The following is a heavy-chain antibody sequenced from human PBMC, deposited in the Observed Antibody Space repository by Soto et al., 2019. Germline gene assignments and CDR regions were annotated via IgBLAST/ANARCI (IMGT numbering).Heavy chain of an antibody. CDR3: AKSRRYCTPTTCPPYFGMDV. CDR1: GFTFRSYG. CDR2: ISYDGSNK. J-gene: IGHJ6*02. D-gene: IGHD2-2*01. Sequence: GGSLRLSCAAPGFTFRSYGILWVRQAPGKGLELVAVISYDGSNKYYADSVKGRFTISRDNSKSTLYLEMNSLRVEDTAVYYCAKSRRYCTPTTCPPYFGMDVWGQGTTVTVSS. V-gene: IGHV3-30*18.